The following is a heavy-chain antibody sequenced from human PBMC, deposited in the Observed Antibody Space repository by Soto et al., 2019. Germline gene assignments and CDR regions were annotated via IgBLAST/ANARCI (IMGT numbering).Heavy chain of an antibody. J-gene: IGHJ6*02. CDR3: ARGHYGGHGMDV. CDR1: GDSIRSGGYA. D-gene: IGHD4-17*01. V-gene: IGHV4-30-2*06. CDR2: IYLTGVT. Sequence: QLQLQESGSGLVNRSQTLSLTCAVSGDSIRSGGYAWTWSRQSPGKGLQWLGYIYLTGVTYYNPSLGRRVTISVDRSKTLSSLMLRSVAAAGTAVYYCARGHYGGHGMDVWGQGTTVIVSS.